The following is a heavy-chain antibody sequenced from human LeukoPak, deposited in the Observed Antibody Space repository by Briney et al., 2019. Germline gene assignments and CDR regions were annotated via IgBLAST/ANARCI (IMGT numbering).Heavy chain of an antibody. V-gene: IGHV3-21*04. CDR2: ISSSSSYI. CDR1: GFTFSSYS. Sequence: GGSLRLSCAASGFTFSSYSMNWVRQAPGKGLEWVSSISSSSSYIYYADSVKGRFTISRDNAKNSLYLQMNSLRAEDTALYYCARNFARGSYYYYYMDVWGKGTTVTVSS. J-gene: IGHJ6*03. CDR3: ARNFARGSYYYYYMDV. D-gene: IGHD3-10*01.